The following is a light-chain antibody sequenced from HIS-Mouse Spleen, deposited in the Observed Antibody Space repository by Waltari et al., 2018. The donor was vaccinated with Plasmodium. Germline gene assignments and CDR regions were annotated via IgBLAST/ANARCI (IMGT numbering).Light chain of an antibody. CDR3: QQDNSYSWT. CDR2: KAS. J-gene: IGKJ1*01. Sequence: DIQMTQSPSTLSASVGDRVTITCLARQSISSWLAWYQLKPEKAPKRLIYKASSLESGVPSRFSGSGSGTEFTLTISRLQPDDFATYYCQQDNSYSWTFGQGTKVEIK. V-gene: IGKV1-5*03. CDR1: QSISSW.